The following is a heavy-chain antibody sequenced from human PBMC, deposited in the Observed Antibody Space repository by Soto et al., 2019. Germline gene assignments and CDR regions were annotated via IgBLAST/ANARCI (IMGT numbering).Heavy chain of an antibody. Sequence: GGSLRLSRAASGFTFSSYAMSWVRQAPGKGLEWVSSFSGSGDNTDYADSVKGRFTISRDNSKNTLYMQMNSLRVEDTAVYYCAKDRYDSLTGYPRQYGIDVWGQGTTVTVSS. CDR3: AKDRYDSLTGYPRQYGIDV. V-gene: IGHV3-23*01. CDR1: GFTFSSYA. CDR2: FSGSGDNT. D-gene: IGHD3-9*01. J-gene: IGHJ6*02.